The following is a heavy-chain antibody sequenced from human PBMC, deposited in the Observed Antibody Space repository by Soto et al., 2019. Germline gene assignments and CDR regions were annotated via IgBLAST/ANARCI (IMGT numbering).Heavy chain of an antibody. CDR3: AREGGGSGSYYYGY. CDR1: GGSISSSNW. J-gene: IGHJ4*02. CDR2: IYHSGST. Sequence: QVQLQESGPGLVKPSGTLSLTCAVSGGSISSSNWWRWVRQPPGKGLEWIGEIYHSGSTNYNPSLESRLTISVDKSKNQVSLKLSSVTAADTGVYYCAREGGGSGSYYYGYWGQGTLVTVSS. V-gene: IGHV4-4*02. D-gene: IGHD3-10*01.